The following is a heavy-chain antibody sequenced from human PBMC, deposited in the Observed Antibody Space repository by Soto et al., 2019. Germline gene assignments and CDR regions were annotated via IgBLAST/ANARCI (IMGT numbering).Heavy chain of an antibody. J-gene: IGHJ5*02. D-gene: IGHD4-17*01. CDR1: GGSFSGYY. V-gene: IGHV4-34*01. CDR2: INHSGST. Sequence: QVQLQQWGAGLLKPSETLSLTCAVYGGSFSGYYWSWIRQPPGKGLEWIGEINHSGSTNYNPSLNSRVTISVDTSKNQFPLKLSSVTAAATAVYYCARAWVDGDPSGNWFDPWGQGTLVTVSS. CDR3: ARAWVDGDPSGNWFDP.